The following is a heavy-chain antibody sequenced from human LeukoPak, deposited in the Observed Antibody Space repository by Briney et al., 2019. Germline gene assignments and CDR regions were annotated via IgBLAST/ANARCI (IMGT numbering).Heavy chain of an antibody. J-gene: IGHJ5*02. CDR3: ARDNDYYYGSGSYSPQFDP. V-gene: IGHV1-18*01. CDR2: ISAYNGNT. D-gene: IGHD3-10*01. CDR1: GYTFTSYG. Sequence: ASVKVSCKTSGYTFTSYGISWVRQAPGQGLEWMGWISAYNGNTNYAQKLQGRVTMTTDTSTSTAFMELRSLTSDDTAVYYCARDNDYYYGSGSYSPQFDPWGQGTLVTVSS.